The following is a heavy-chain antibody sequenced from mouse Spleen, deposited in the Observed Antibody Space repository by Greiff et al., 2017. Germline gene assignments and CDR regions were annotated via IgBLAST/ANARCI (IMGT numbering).Heavy chain of an antibody. CDR3: ARELGTWRAY. V-gene: IGHV1-4*01. J-gene: IGHJ3*01. Sequence: QVHVKQSGAELARPGASVKMSCKASGYTFTSYTMHWVKQRPGQGLEWIGYINPSSGYTKYNQKFKDKATLTADKSSSTAYMQLSSLTSEDSAVYYCARELGTWRAYWGQGTLVTVSA. CDR2: INPSSGYT. D-gene: IGHD4-1*01. CDR1: GYTFTSYT.